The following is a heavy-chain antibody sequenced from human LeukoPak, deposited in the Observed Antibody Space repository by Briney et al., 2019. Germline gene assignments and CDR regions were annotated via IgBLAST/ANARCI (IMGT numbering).Heavy chain of an antibody. CDR3: ARDLSWSGFDAFDI. Sequence: SETLSLTCTGSGGSISSYYWSWIRQPPGKGLEWIGYVYYSGSTNYNPSLKSRVTISVDSSKNQFSLKLNSVTAADTAVYYCARDLSWSGFDAFDIWGQGTMVIVSS. J-gene: IGHJ3*02. D-gene: IGHD3-3*01. V-gene: IGHV4-59*01. CDR1: GGSISSYY. CDR2: VYYSGST.